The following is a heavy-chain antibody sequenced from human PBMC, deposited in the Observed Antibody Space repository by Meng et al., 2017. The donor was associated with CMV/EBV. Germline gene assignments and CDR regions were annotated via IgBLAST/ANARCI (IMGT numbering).Heavy chain of an antibody. Sequence: SVKVSYKASGGTFSCYAISWVRQAPGQGLEWMGGIIPIFGTANYAQKFQGRVTITTDESTSTAYMELSSLRSEDTAVYYCASWYDYGMDVWGQGTTVTVSS. J-gene: IGHJ6*02. CDR3: ASWYDYGMDV. V-gene: IGHV1-69*05. CDR2: IIPIFGTA. CDR1: GGTFSCYA.